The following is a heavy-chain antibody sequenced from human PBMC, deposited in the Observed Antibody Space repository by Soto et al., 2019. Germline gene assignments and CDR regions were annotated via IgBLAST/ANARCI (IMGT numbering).Heavy chain of an antibody. CDR3: ARGSSGWLLYYYYYGMDV. D-gene: IGHD6-19*01. CDR2: ISAYNGNT. V-gene: IGHV1-18*01. J-gene: IGHJ6*02. Sequence: QVQLVQSGAEVKKPGASVKVSCKASVYTFTSYGISWVRQAPGQGLEGMGGISAYNGNTNYAQKLQGRVTMTTDTSTCTAYMELRSLRSDDTAVYYCARGSSGWLLYYYYYGMDVWGQGTTVTVSS. CDR1: VYTFTSYG.